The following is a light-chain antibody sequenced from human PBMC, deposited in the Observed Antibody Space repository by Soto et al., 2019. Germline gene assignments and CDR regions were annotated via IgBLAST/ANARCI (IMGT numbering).Light chain of an antibody. CDR2: SDS. V-gene: IGLV3-9*01. Sequence: SSELTQPLSVSVALGQTASITCGGNNIGSKNVNWYQQKPGQAPVLVIYSDSNRPSGIPERFSGSNSGNTATLTISRAQAGDEADYYCQVWDSSTVVFGGGTQLTVL. CDR1: NIGSKN. J-gene: IGLJ2*01. CDR3: QVWDSSTVV.